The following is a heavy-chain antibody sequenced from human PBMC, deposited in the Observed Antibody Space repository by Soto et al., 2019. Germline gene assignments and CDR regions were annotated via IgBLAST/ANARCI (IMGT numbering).Heavy chain of an antibody. CDR2: IYYSGST. CDR1: GGSISSSSYY. J-gene: IGHJ4*02. CDR3: ARRRGYSYDFDY. Sequence: PSETLSLTCTVSGGSISSSSYYWGWIRQPPGKGLEWIGSIYYSGSTYYNPSLKSRVTISVDTSKNQFSLKLGSVTAADTAVYYCARRRGYSYDFDYWGQGTLVTVSS. V-gene: IGHV4-39*07. D-gene: IGHD5-18*01.